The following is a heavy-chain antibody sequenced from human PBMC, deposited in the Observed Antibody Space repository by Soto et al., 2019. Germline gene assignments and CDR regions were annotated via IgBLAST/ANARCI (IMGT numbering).Heavy chain of an antibody. CDR3: ARDWGGLGF. Sequence: ASVKVSCKASGDGYFTSVAVQWVRQTRGQRLEWLGWIAVGSSHTDYAPAFHGRIAITRDLSTRTVCMEMNSLRVEDTAVYYCARDWGGLGFWGQGTLVTVSS. CDR1: GDGYFTSVA. V-gene: IGHV1-58*01. D-gene: IGHD3-10*01. J-gene: IGHJ4*02. CDR2: IAVGSSHT.